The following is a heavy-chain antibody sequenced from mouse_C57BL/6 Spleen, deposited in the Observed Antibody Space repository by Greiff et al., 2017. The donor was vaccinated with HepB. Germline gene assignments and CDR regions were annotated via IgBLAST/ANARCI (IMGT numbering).Heavy chain of an antibody. D-gene: IGHD1-1*01. V-gene: IGHV5-4*03. CDR3: ARANYYGSSYSAWFAY. CDR2: ISDGGSYT. J-gene: IGHJ3*01. Sequence: EVKLMESGGGLVKPGGSLKLSCAASGFTFSSYAMSWVRQTPEKRLEWVATISDGGSYTYYPDNVKGRFTISRDNAKNNLYLQMSHLKSEGTAMYYCARANYYGSSYSAWFAYWGQGTLVTVSA. CDR1: GFTFSSYA.